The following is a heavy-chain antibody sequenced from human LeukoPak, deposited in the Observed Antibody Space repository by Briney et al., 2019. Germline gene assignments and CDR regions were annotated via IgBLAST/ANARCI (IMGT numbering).Heavy chain of an antibody. CDR2: IIPIFGTA. CDR1: GGTFSSYA. Sequence: SVKVSCKASGGTFSSYAISWVRQAPGQGLEWMGGIIPIFGTANYAQKFQGRVTITADESTSTAYMELSSLRSEDTAVYYCARDSTGGQLLASYFDYWGQGTLVTVSS. J-gene: IGHJ4*02. D-gene: IGHD2-2*01. CDR3: ARDSTGGQLLASYFDY. V-gene: IGHV1-69*13.